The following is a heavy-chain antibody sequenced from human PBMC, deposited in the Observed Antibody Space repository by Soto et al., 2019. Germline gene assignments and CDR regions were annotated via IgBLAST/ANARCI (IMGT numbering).Heavy chain of an antibody. V-gene: IGHV1-69*01. D-gene: IGHD1-7*01. Sequence: QVQLVQSGAEVKRPGSSVSVSCKASGGSFSKYGISWVRQAPGQGLEWMGGIIPMFGIGNYAEKFLGRVTITADESTSTSHMELSSLRSEDTAVYFCARGYRENYLDAMHVWGQGTTVNVSS. CDR3: ARGYRENYLDAMHV. J-gene: IGHJ6*01. CDR1: GGSFSKYG. CDR2: IIPMFGIG.